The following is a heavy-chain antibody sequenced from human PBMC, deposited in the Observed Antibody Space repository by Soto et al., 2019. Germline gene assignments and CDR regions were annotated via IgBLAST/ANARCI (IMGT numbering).Heavy chain of an antibody. J-gene: IGHJ3*02. CDR2: SYYSGST. Sequence: LSLTCTVSGGSISSGGYYWSWIRQHPGKGLEWIGYSYYSGSTNYNPSLKRRVTISVDTSKSQFSLKLSSVTAADTAVYYCARASRVIVVRGVISGVFAFDIWGQGTTVTVSS. V-gene: IGHV4-31*03. CDR3: ARASRVIVVRGVISGVFAFDI. CDR1: GGSISSGGYY. D-gene: IGHD3-10*01.